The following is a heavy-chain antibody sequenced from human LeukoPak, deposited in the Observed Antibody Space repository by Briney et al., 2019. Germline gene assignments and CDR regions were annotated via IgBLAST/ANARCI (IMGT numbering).Heavy chain of an antibody. CDR3: ASLYGSGRKGYFDY. CDR1: GFTVSSNY. CDR2: IYSCDST. J-gene: IGHJ4*02. Sequence: QAGGSLRLSCAASGFTVSSNYISWVRQAPGKGLEWVSVIYSCDSTYYADSVEGRFTISRHNSKNTLYLQMNSLRAEDTAVYYCASLYGSGRKGYFDYWGQGTLVTVSS. V-gene: IGHV3-53*04. D-gene: IGHD3-10*01.